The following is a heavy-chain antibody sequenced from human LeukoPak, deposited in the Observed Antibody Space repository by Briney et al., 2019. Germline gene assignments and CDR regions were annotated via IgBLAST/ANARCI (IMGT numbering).Heavy chain of an antibody. D-gene: IGHD3-3*01. CDR3: ARPLRFLEWLLYGDAFDI. V-gene: IGHV4-39*01. CDR2: IYYSGST. CDR1: GGSISSSSYY. J-gene: IGHJ3*02. Sequence: PSETLSLTCTVSGGSISSSSYYWGWIRQPPGKGLEWIGSIYYSGSTYYNPSLKSRVTISVGTSKNQFSLKLSSVTAADTAVYYCARPLRFLEWLLYGDAFDIWGQGTMVTVSS.